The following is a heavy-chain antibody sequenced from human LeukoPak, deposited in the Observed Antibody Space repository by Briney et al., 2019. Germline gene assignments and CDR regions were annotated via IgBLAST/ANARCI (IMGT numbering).Heavy chain of an antibody. D-gene: IGHD6-19*01. CDR2: IYYSGST. V-gene: IGHV4-59*08. J-gene: IGHJ6*02. CDR3: ARTTTYSSGWYALDYYYYGMDV. CDR1: GGSISSYY. Sequence: SETLSLTCTVSGGSISSYYWSWIRQPPGKGLEWIGYIYYSGSTNYNPSLKSRVTISVDTSKNQFSLKLSSVTTADTAVYYCARTTTYSSGWYALDYYYYGMDVWGQGTRSPSP.